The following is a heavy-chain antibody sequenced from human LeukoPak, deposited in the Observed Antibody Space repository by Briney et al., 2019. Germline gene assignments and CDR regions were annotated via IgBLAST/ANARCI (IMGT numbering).Heavy chain of an antibody. CDR2: IKTQTYGGTT. J-gene: IGHJ4*02. Sequence: GGSLRLSCATSGFTFSNAWMNWVRQAPGKGLEWVGHIKTQTYGGTTDYAAPVKDRFTISRDDSNNTLYLQMDSLKTEDTAMYYCILAFWSGSFDTERFDYWGQGTRVTVSS. CDR3: ILAFWSGSFDTERFDY. V-gene: IGHV3-15*05. D-gene: IGHD3-3*01. CDR1: GFTFSNAW.